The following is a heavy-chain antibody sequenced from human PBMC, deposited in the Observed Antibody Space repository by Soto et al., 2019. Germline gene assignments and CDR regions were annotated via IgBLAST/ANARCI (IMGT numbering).Heavy chain of an antibody. V-gene: IGHV5-51*01. CDR1: GYSFTSLW. D-gene: IGHD3-16*01. CDR3: ARHGIRWPGPRGYYYGMDV. J-gene: IGHJ6*02. CDR2: IYPGDSDT. Sequence: GEPLKISCRVSGYSFTSLWIRWVRQMPGKGLEWMGIIYPGDSDTRYSPSFQGEVAIPADKSISTAYLQWGTLKASDTAMYYCARHGIRWPGPRGYYYGMDVWGQGTTVTVSS.